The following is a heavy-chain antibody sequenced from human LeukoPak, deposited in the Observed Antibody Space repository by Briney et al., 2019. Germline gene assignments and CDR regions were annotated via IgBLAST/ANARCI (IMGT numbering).Heavy chain of an antibody. CDR2: ISSSSAYI. Sequence: GGPLRLSCAASGFTFSTYSMNWVRQAPGKGLEWVSSISSSSAYIYCADSEKGRFTISGDNAKNSLYLQMNSLRVEDTAVYYCARGPRNSSSYQYFQHWGQGTLVTVSS. D-gene: IGHD6-13*01. V-gene: IGHV3-21*01. CDR1: GFTFSTYS. CDR3: ARGPRNSSSYQYFQH. J-gene: IGHJ1*01.